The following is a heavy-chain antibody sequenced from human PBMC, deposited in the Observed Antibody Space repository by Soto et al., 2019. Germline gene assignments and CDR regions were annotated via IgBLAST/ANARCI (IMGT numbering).Heavy chain of an antibody. CDR1: GGSISSSNW. Sequence: QVQLQESGPGLVKPSGTLSLTCAVSGGSISSSNWWSWVRQPPGKGLEWIGEIYHSGSTNYNPSLKSRVTISVXXPXNXXSLKLSSVTAADTAVYYCARDGIAAAGTGEGGYGYWGQGTLVTVSS. CDR3: ARDGIAAAGTGEGGYGY. V-gene: IGHV4-4*02. J-gene: IGHJ4*02. CDR2: IYHSGST. D-gene: IGHD6-13*01.